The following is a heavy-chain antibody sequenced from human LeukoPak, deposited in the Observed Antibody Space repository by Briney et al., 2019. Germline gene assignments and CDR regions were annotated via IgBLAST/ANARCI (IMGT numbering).Heavy chain of an antibody. CDR3: ARDLPGGLRYFDWMPPYYYYYGMDV. CDR2: ISSSSSTI. V-gene: IGHV3-48*02. Sequence: GGALRLSCAASGFTFSSYSMNRVRQTPGKGLEWVSYISSSSSTIYDADSVKGRFTISRDNAKNSLYLQMNSLKDEDTAVYYCARDLPGGLRYFDWMPPYYYYYGMDVWGQGTTVTVSS. D-gene: IGHD3-9*01. J-gene: IGHJ6*02. CDR1: GFTFSSYS.